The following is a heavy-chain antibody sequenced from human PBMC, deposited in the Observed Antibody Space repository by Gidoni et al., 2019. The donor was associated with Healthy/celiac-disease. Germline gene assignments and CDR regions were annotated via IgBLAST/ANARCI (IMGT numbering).Heavy chain of an antibody. D-gene: IGHD3-10*01. J-gene: IGHJ6*02. CDR2: INHSGST. Sequence: VPLQQWGAGLLKPSETLSLTCAVSGGSFSCYYWSCLRQPPETGLEWIGEINHSGSTNYNPSLKSRVTISVDTSKNQFALKMSAVTAAETAGYYCARELIRRPCSTMVRGVGSPSCGRYYYGRDVWGQGTTVTVSS. CDR3: ARELIRRPCSTMVRGVGSPSCGRYYYGRDV. CDR1: GGSFSCYY. V-gene: IGHV4-34*01.